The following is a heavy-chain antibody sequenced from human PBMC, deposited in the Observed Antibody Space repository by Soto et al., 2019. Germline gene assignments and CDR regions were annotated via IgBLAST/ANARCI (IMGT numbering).Heavy chain of an antibody. CDR2: IYYSGST. CDR3: ARGKLSMVRGVIAPARHYYYGMDV. J-gene: IGHJ6*02. Sequence: QVQLQESGPGLVKPSQTLSLTCTVSGGSISSGDYYWSWIRQPPGKGLEWIGYIYYSGSTYYNPSLKSRVTISVDTSKNQFSLKLSSVTAADTAVYYCARGKLSMVRGVIAPARHYYYGMDVWGQGTTVTVSS. V-gene: IGHV4-30-4*01. CDR1: GGSISSGDYY. D-gene: IGHD3-10*01.